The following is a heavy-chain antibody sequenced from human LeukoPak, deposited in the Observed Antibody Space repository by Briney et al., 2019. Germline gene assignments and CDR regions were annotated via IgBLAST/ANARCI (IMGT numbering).Heavy chain of an antibody. CDR1: GYTFIDSY. V-gene: IGHV1-2*02. CDR3: ARPDYDDDDSSGTHD. J-gene: IGHJ4*02. Sequence: ASVRVSCKTSGYTFIDSYIHWVRQAPGQGLEWMGWINPNNGDTIYAQKFQDRVKMTRDPSITTAYMELTKLRSDDTAVYYCARPDYDDDDSSGTHDWGQGTLVTVSS. CDR2: INPNNGDT. D-gene: IGHD4-17*01.